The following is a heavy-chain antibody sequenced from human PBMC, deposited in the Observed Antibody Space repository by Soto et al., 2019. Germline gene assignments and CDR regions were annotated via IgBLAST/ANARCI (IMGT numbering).Heavy chain of an antibody. CDR1: GYTLTELS. CDR2: FDPEDGET. J-gene: IGHJ6*02. D-gene: IGHD3-10*01. CDR3: ATAMVRRVLPYYYGMDV. V-gene: IGHV1-24*01. Sequence: ASVKVSCKVSGYTLTELSIHWVRQAPGKGLEWMGGFDPEDGETIYAQKFQGRVTMTEDTSIDTAYMELSSLRSEDTAVYYCATAMVRRVLPYYYGMDVWGQGTTVTVSS.